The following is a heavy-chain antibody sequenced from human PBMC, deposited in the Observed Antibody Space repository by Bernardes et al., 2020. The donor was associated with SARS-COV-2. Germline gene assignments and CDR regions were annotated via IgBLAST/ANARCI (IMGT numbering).Heavy chain of an antibody. D-gene: IGHD3-16*02. CDR1: GDSISLSSYF. J-gene: IGHJ5*02. CDR3: ARHVLGGDDYLWVSYRYTFDD. V-gene: IGHV4-39*01. CDR2: IYYSGRT. Sequence: SEPLSLTCPVSGDSISLSSYFWGWVRQPPGKGLEWIGSIYYSGRTYYNPSLRSRVTIAVATSKNQFSLKLRSVTASDTAVFYCARHVLGGDDYLWVSYRYTFDDWGQGTLVTVSA.